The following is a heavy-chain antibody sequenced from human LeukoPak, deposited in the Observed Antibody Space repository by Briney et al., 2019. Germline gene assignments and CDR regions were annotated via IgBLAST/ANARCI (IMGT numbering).Heavy chain of an antibody. CDR3: ARGHAVAGTVNY. CDR1: GYNFFTYG. J-gene: IGHJ4*02. V-gene: IGHV1-18*01. D-gene: IGHD6-19*01. Sequence: ASVKVSCKASGYNFFTYGITWVRQAPGQGLEWMGWISPHNGNANYAQKLQGRVTMTTDTSTSTAYMELRSLRSDDTAVYYCARGHAVAGTVNYWGQGTLVTVSS. CDR2: ISPHNGNA.